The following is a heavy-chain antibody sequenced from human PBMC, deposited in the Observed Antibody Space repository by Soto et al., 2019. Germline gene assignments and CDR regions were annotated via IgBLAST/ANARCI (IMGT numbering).Heavy chain of an antibody. Sequence: PSETLSLTCTVSGGSITGYYWNCIRQHPGKGLEWIGYIYYSGSPNYNPSLKSRVTISVDTSKNQFSLNLSSVTAADTAVYYCAAWGYFDSSGQFDYWGQGTLVTVS. J-gene: IGHJ4*02. CDR1: GGSITGYY. CDR2: IYYSGSP. D-gene: IGHD3-22*01. V-gene: IGHV4-59*08. CDR3: AAWGYFDSSGQFDY.